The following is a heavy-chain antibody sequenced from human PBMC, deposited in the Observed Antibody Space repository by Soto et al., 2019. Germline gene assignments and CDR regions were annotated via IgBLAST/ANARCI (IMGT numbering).Heavy chain of an antibody. J-gene: IGHJ4*02. CDR2: IYNSGRY. CDR1: GGFI. Sequence: PSETLSLTCTVSGGFIWGWIRQSPDKGLEWIGYIYNSGRYNYNPSLESRLTISIDTSKNQFSLRLASVTAADTAVYYCARTLPNRQLFDSWGQGTLVTVSS. CDR3: ARTLPNRQLFDS. V-gene: IGHV4-59*01. D-gene: IGHD1-1*01.